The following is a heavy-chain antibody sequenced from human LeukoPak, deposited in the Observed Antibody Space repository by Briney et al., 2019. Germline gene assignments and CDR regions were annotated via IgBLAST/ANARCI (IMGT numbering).Heavy chain of an antibody. CDR3: GKDGGQYSSGPEFDP. D-gene: IGHD3-22*01. CDR1: GIVFSNTA. V-gene: IGHV3-23*01. Sequence: PPGGSLRLSCAASGIVFSNTAMNWARQSPGRGLEWISAISGGGERTLYADSVKGRFTISRDNSKNMVYLQMNSLRVDDTAIYYCGKDGGQYSSGPEFDPRGQGALVTVSS. J-gene: IGHJ5*02. CDR2: ISGGGERT.